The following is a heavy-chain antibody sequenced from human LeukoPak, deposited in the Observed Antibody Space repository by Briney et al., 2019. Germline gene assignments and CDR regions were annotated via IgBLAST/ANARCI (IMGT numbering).Heavy chain of an antibody. D-gene: IGHD3-16*01. V-gene: IGHV4-59*08. CDR1: GGSISSYY. CDR2: ISYGGRT. Sequence: PSETLSLTCTVSGGSISSYYWSWVRQPPGKGLGWIGYISYGGRTNYNPSLQSRVTISVDTSKTQFSLNLYSVTAADTAVYYCARALLGEFPNYFDYWGQGTLVTVSS. J-gene: IGHJ4*02. CDR3: ARALLGEFPNYFDY.